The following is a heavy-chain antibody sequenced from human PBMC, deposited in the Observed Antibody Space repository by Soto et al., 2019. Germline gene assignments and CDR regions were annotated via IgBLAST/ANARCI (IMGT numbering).Heavy chain of an antibody. Sequence: QVQLQQWGAGLLKPSETLSLTCAVYGGSFSGYYWSWIRQPPGKGLEWIGEINHSGSTNYNPSLKSRVTISVDTSKNQFSLKLSSVTAADTAVYYCATLPVTARRTRAKNWFDPWGQGTLVTVSS. D-gene: IGHD2-2*01. J-gene: IGHJ5*02. CDR2: INHSGST. CDR3: ATLPVTARRTRAKNWFDP. V-gene: IGHV4-34*01. CDR1: GGSFSGYY.